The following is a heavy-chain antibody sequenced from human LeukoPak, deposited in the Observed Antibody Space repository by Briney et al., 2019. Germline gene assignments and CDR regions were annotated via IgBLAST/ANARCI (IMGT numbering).Heavy chain of an antibody. D-gene: IGHD3-10*01. CDR1: GFTFSSYG. Sequence: PGRSLRLSCAASGFTFSSYGMHWVRQAPGKGLEWVAVISYDGSNKYYADSVKGRFTISRDNSQNTLYLQMNSLRAEDTAVYYCAKDGSGSYYNGAFDYWGQGTLVTVSS. J-gene: IGHJ4*02. CDR3: AKDGSGSYYNGAFDY. CDR2: ISYDGSNK. V-gene: IGHV3-30*18.